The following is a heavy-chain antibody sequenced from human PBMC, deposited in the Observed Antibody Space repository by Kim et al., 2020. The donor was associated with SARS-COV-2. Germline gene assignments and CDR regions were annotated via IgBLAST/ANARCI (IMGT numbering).Heavy chain of an antibody. CDR3: AKAGYSSSWVSGYFDY. J-gene: IGHJ4*02. Sequence: GGSLRLSCAASGFTFSSYGMHWVRQAPGKGLEWVAVISYDGSNKYYADSVKGRFTISRDNSKNTLYLQMNSLRAEDTAVYYCAKAGYSSSWVSGYFDYCGQGTLVTVSS. V-gene: IGHV3-30*18. CDR1: GFTFSSYG. D-gene: IGHD6-13*01. CDR2: ISYDGSNK.